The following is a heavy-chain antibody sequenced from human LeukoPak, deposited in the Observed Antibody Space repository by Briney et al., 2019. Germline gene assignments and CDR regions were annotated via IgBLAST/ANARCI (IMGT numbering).Heavy chain of an antibody. CDR1: GGSIGSSNW. D-gene: IGHD3-10*01. Sequence: SETLSLTCAVSGGSIGSSNWWSWVRQPPGKGLKSLGEIYHSGSTNYNPSLKSRVTISVDKSKNQFSLKLNSVTAADTAVYYCARTYYYGSGNQFDYWGQGTLVTVSS. V-gene: IGHV4-4*02. CDR3: ARTYYYGSGNQFDY. CDR2: IYHSGST. J-gene: IGHJ4*02.